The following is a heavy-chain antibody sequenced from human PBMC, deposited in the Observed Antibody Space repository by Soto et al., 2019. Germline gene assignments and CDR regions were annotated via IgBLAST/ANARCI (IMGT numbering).Heavy chain of an antibody. CDR2: IYYSGST. V-gene: IGHV4-59*01. D-gene: IGHD6-13*01. Sequence: SETLSLTCTVSGGSISSYYWSWIRQPPGKGLEWIGYIYYSGSTNYNPSLKSRVTISVDTSKNQFSLKLSSVTAADTAVYYCACTTGYSSSWYGEYFDYWGQGTMVTVSS. CDR1: GGSISSYY. CDR3: ACTTGYSSSWYGEYFDY. J-gene: IGHJ4*02.